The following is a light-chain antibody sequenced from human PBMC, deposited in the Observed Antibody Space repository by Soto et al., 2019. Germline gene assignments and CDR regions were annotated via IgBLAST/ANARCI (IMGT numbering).Light chain of an antibody. CDR3: QQSHITPYS. V-gene: IGKV1-39*01. CDR2: RAS. J-gene: IGKJ1*01. CDR1: QSINRD. Sequence: IQLTQSPSSLSASVGHTRTSTCRASQSINRDLHWYPHRPGEAPNLLISRASSLQSGVPSRFSGSGFGTDFTLNISSLQREDFATYYCQQSHITPYSFGQGTKVDIK.